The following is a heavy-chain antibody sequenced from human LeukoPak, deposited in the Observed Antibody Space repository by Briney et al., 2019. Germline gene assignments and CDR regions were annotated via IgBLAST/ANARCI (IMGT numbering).Heavy chain of an antibody. D-gene: IGHD5-18*01. J-gene: IGHJ4*01. Sequence: PGGSLRLSCAASGFTFSDSAMHWVRQASGTGLEWVARIRSKANIYAASYAASVKGRFTISRDDSKNTASLQMNSLKTEDTAVYYCMARGDSYGLFDYWGHGTLVTVSS. CDR3: MARGDSYGLFDY. CDR2: IRSKANIYAA. CDR1: GFTFSDSA. V-gene: IGHV3-73*01.